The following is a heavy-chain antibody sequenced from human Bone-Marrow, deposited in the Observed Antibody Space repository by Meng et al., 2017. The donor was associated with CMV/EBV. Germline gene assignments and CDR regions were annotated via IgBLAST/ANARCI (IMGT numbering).Heavy chain of an antibody. D-gene: IGHD5-18*01. V-gene: IGHV3-53*01. J-gene: IGHJ4*02. Sequence: GESLKISCTVSGFTVSSNYMNWVRRAPGKGLEWVSVIYSGGSTYYADSVKGRFTISRDNSKNTVYLQMNSLRVEDTAVYYCARDLGYYYFDYWGQGTLVTVSS. CDR2: IYSGGST. CDR3: ARDLGYYYFDY. CDR1: GFTVSSNY.